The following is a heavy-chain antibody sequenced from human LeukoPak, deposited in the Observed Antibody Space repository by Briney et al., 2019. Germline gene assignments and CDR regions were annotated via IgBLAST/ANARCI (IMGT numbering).Heavy chain of an antibody. Sequence: SETLSLTCAVYGGSFSGYYWSWIRQPPGKGLEWIGEINHSGSTNYNPSLKSRVTISVDTSKNQFSLKLSSVTAADTAVYYCARETGGGSYLWDYWGQGTLVTVSS. V-gene: IGHV4-34*01. CDR3: ARETGGGSYLWDY. J-gene: IGHJ4*02. D-gene: IGHD1-26*01. CDR1: GGSFSGYY. CDR2: INHSGST.